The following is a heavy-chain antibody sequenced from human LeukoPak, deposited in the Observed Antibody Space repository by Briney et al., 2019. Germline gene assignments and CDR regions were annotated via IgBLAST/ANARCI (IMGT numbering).Heavy chain of an antibody. D-gene: IGHD3-10*01. Sequence: GGSLRLSCAASGFTFSSYSMNWVRQAPGKGLEWVSSISSSSSYIYYADSVKGRFTISRDNAKNSLYLQMNSLRAEDTAVYYCARDKYYGSGSYFPPEEYWGQGTLVTVSS. CDR3: ARDKYYGSGSYFPPEEY. CDR2: ISSSSSYI. J-gene: IGHJ4*02. CDR1: GFTFSSYS. V-gene: IGHV3-21*01.